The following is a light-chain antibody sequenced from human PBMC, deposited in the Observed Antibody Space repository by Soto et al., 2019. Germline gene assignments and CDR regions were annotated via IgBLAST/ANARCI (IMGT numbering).Light chain of an antibody. J-gene: IGLJ2*01. CDR2: EVV. Sequence: QSALTQHPSASGSPGQSVTISCTGTSSDVGGYNYVSWYQQHPGAAPKLMIYEVVKRPSGVPDRFSGSKSGNTASLTVSGLQAEDESDYYCSSYGGDNNVVFGGGTKLTVL. CDR1: SSDVGGYNY. V-gene: IGLV2-8*01. CDR3: SSYGGDNNVV.